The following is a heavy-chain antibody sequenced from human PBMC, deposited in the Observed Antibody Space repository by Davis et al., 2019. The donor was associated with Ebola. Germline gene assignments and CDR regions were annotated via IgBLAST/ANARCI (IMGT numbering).Heavy chain of an antibody. CDR1: GYTFTNYG. J-gene: IGHJ5*02. CDR2: INPHNGNT. CDR3: ARGKWFDP. V-gene: IGHV1-18*04. Sequence: ASVKVSCKASGYTFTNYGITWVRQAPGQGLEWMGWINPHNGNTNYAQNVQGRVTMTTDTSTSTAYMELRSLRSDDTAVYYCARGKWFDPWGQGTLVSVTS.